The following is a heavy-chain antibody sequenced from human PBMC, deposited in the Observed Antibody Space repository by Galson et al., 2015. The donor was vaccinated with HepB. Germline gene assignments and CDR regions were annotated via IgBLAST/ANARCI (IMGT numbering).Heavy chain of an antibody. CDR1: GFTFSSYA. CDR2: ISGSAGGT. J-gene: IGHJ4*02. D-gene: IGHD5-18*01. CDR3: ARDLGYSYGYSCFDN. V-gene: IGHV3-23*01. Sequence: SLRLSCAASGFTFSSYAMSWVRQAPGKGLEWVSIISGSAGGTYYADSVKGRFTISRDSSKNTLYLQMNSLRAEDTAVYYCARDLGYSYGYSCFDNWGQGTPVTVSS.